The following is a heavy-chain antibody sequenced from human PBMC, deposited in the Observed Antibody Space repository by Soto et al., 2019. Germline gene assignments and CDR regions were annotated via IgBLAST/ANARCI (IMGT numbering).Heavy chain of an antibody. J-gene: IGHJ4*02. CDR2: IIPIFDTT. D-gene: IGHD3-22*01. CDR1: GGTFSSYA. V-gene: IGHV1-69*18. CDR3: LGYYSNPRGYYYDY. Sequence: QVHLVQSVAEVKKPGSSVTVSCKASGGTFSSYALSWVRQAPGQGLEWMGRIIPIFDTTNYAQKFQGRVTIPADESTSPAYMELSSISSEYTAVYYCLGYYSNPRGYYYDYWGQGTLVTVSS.